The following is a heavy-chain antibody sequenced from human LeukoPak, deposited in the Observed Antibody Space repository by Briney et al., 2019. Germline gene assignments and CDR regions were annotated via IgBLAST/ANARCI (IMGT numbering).Heavy chain of an antibody. Sequence: SETLSLTCAVYGGSFSGYYWSWIRQPPGKGLEWIGGINHSGSTNYNPSLKSRVTISVDTSKNQFSLKLSSVTAADTAVYYCARHVAYYYDSSGYPDFWGQGTLVTVSS. V-gene: IGHV4-34*01. CDR3: ARHVAYYYDSSGYPDF. D-gene: IGHD3-22*01. CDR1: GGSFSGYY. CDR2: INHSGST. J-gene: IGHJ4*02.